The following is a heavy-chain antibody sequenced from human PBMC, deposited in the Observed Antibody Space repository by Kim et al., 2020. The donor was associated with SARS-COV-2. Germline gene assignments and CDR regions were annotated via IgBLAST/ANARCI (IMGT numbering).Heavy chain of an antibody. CDR3: ARDVSGIKDAFDL. V-gene: IGHV3-7*03. J-gene: IGHJ3*01. D-gene: IGHD1-26*01. CDR1: GFTFNNYW. CDR2: INQDGSAK. Sequence: GGSLRLSCAASGFTFNNYWMSWVRQAPGEGLECVANINQDGSAKYYVGSVKGRFTVSRDNAENSLYLQMSGLRAEDTAVYYCARDVSGIKDAFDLWGQGTMVTVSS.